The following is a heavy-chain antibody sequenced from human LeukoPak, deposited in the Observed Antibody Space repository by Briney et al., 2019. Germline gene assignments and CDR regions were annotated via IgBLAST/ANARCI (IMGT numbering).Heavy chain of an antibody. CDR2: INHSGST. J-gene: IGHJ4*02. CDR3: ARGSRGYSYGY. Sequence: SETLSLPCAVSGGSFSSYYLSWIRQPPGKGLEWIGEINHSGSTNYNPSLKSRVTISVDTSKNQFSLKPSSVTAADTAVYFCARGSRGYSYGYWVQGTLVTVSS. D-gene: IGHD5-18*01. CDR1: GGSFSSYY. V-gene: IGHV4-34*01.